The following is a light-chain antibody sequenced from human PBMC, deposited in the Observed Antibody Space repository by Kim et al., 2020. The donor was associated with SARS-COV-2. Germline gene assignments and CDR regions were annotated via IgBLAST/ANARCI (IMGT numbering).Light chain of an antibody. J-gene: IGKJ4*01. Sequence: SPGERATLSCRASPSVSNSRLAWYQQKPGQAPRLLIYDASSRATGITDRFSGSGSGTDFTLTISRLEPEDFAVYYCQQYGASSLTFGGGTKVDIK. CDR3: QQYGASSLT. V-gene: IGKV3-20*01. CDR2: DAS. CDR1: PSVSNSR.